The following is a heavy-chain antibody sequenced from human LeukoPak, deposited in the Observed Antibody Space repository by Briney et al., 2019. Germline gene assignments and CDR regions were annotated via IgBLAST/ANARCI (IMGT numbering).Heavy chain of an antibody. V-gene: IGHV3-69-1*01. D-gene: IGHD3-10*01. J-gene: IGHJ4*02. CDR3: ARYYFGSGNYRTFDR. CDR1: GGSFSGYY. Sequence: PSETLSLTCAVYGGSFSGYYWSWIRQAPGKGLEWVSTISNTGVTHYADSVKGRFTISRDSAKNSQYLQIYSLRDEDTAVYYCARYYFGSGNYRTFDRWGQGTLVIVSS. CDR2: ISNTGVT.